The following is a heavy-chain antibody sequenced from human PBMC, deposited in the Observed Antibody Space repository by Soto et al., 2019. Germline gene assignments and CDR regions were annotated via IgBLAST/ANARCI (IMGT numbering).Heavy chain of an antibody. CDR2: IYYSGST. Sequence: ETLSLTCTVSGGSISSYYWSWIRQPPGKGLEWIGYIYYSGSTNYNPSLKSRVTISVDTSKNQFSLKLSSVTAADTAVYYCASVLHYGSGYYFDYWGQGTLVTVSS. CDR3: ASVLHYGSGYYFDY. J-gene: IGHJ4*02. D-gene: IGHD3-10*01. CDR1: GGSISSYY. V-gene: IGHV4-59*08.